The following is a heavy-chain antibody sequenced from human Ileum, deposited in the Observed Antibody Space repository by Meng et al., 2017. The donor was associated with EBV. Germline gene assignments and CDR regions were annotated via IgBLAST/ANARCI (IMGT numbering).Heavy chain of an antibody. CDR1: GGSISSSNW. J-gene: IGHJ4*02. Sequence: QGQLQGSGPGLVKPSGTLSLTCAVSGGSISSSNWWSWVRQPPGKGLEGIGEIYHSGSTNYNPSLKSRVTMSVDKSKNQFSLNLSSVTAADTAVYYCARVGQWLPIDYWGQGTLVTVSS. CDR2: IYHSGST. V-gene: IGHV4-4*02. D-gene: IGHD6-19*01. CDR3: ARVGQWLPIDY.